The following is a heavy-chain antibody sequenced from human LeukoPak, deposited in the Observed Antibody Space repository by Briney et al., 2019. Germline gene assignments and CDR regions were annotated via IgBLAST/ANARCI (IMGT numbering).Heavy chain of an antibody. D-gene: IGHD3-22*01. CDR1: GYSFTSYW. CDR2: IYPGDSDT. J-gene: IGHJ3*02. CDR3: ARQSPYDSSGYFDAFDI. V-gene: IGHV5-51*01. Sequence: GESLKISCKGSGYSFTSYWIGWVRKMPGKGLEWMGIIYPGDSDTRYSPSFQGQVTISADKSISTAYLQWSSLKASDTAMYYCARQSPYDSSGYFDAFDIWGQGTMVTVSS.